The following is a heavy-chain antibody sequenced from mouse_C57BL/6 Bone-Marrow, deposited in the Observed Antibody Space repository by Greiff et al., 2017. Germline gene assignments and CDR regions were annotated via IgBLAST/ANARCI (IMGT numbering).Heavy chain of an antibody. CDR3: AREDYYGSSYGVNY. J-gene: IGHJ4*01. CDR1: GYTFTDYY. Sequence: VQLQQSGPVLVKPGASVKMSCKASGYTFTDYYMNWVKQSHGKSLEWIGVINPYNGGTSYNQKFKGKATLTVDKSSSTAYMELNSLTSEDSAVYYCAREDYYGSSYGVNYWGQGTSVTVSS. CDR2: INPYNGGT. V-gene: IGHV1-19*01. D-gene: IGHD1-1*01.